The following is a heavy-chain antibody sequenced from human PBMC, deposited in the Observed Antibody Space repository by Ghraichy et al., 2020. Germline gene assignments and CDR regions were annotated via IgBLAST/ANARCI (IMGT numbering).Heavy chain of an antibody. CDR2: IDWDDEK. Sequence: SGPTLVKPTQTLTLTCSFSGFSLTASAVSVSWIRQSPGKALEWLALIDWDDEKYYSSSLKTRLTISKDASKNQVVLTMTNMDPVDTATYYCARITGYTSSLYYFDYWGQGTLVSVSS. J-gene: IGHJ4*02. CDR3: ARITGYTSSLYYFDY. V-gene: IGHV2-70*01. CDR1: GFSLTASAVS. D-gene: IGHD6-6*01.